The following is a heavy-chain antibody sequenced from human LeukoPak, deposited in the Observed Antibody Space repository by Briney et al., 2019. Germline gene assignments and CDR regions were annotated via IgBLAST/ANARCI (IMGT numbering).Heavy chain of an antibody. J-gene: IGHJ3*02. D-gene: IGHD6-13*01. CDR1: GVSFSGYY. V-gene: IGHV4-34*01. CDR3: ARVRRSSSRIKGAFDI. Sequence: SETLSLTCAVYGVSFSGYYWSWIRQPPGKGLEWIGEINHSGSTNYNPPLKSRVTTTVNKSKNQFSLKLSSVTAADTAVYYCARVRRSSSRIKGAFDIWGQGTMVTVSS. CDR2: INHSGST.